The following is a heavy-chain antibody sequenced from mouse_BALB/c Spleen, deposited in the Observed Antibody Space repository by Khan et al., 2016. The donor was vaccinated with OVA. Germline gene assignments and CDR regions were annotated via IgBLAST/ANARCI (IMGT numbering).Heavy chain of an antibody. Sequence: QVQLQQSGAELAKPGASVKMSCKASGYTFSNYWIHWVKQRPGQGLEWIGYINPSSGHTYYNQTFNDKATLTTDKSSSTAYMQLRSLTSEDAAVYYCARDRIDYWGQGTTLTVSS. J-gene: IGHJ2*01. CDR1: GYTFSNYW. CDR2: INPSSGHT. V-gene: IGHV1-7*01. CDR3: ARDRIDY.